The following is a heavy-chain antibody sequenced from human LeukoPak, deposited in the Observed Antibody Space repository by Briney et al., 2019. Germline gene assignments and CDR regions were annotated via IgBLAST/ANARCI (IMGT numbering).Heavy chain of an antibody. Sequence: PGGSLRLSCAASGFTFSSYAMSWVRQAPEKGLEWVSAISVSGGRTYYADSVKGRFTISRDNSKNTLYLQMNSLRAEDTAVYYCCNEGSTTGYSYDPKPDYWGQGTLVTVSS. CDR2: ISVSGGRT. V-gene: IGHV3-23*01. CDR1: GFTFSSYA. J-gene: IGHJ4*02. CDR3: CNEGSTTGYSYDPKPDY. D-gene: IGHD2-2*01.